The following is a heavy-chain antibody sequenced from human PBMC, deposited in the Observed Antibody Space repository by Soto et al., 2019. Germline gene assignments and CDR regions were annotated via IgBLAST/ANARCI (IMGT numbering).Heavy chain of an antibody. J-gene: IGHJ4*02. V-gene: IGHV4-31*03. Sequence: QVQLQESGPGLVKPSQTLSLTCTVSGGSISSGGYYWSWIRQHPEKGLEWIGDIYYSGTTYYNPSLKSRVTMSVDSSKNQFSLKLRSVTAADTAMYYCARDLSTHCSGGSCSYSWGQGILVTVSS. CDR1: GGSISSGGYY. CDR2: IYYSGTT. D-gene: IGHD2-15*01. CDR3: ARDLSTHCSGGSCSYS.